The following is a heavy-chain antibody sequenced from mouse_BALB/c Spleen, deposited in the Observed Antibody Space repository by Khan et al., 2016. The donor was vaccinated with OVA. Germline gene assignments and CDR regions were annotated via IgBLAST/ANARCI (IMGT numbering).Heavy chain of an antibody. J-gene: IGHJ2*01. Sequence: QVQLKQSGAELVRPGASVKLSCKPSGYIFTNYWIHWVKQRSGQGLEWIARIYPGTDNTYYSENLKDKATLTADKSSSTAYMQLSSLKSEDSAVYFCAREEAVYYFEYWGQGTTLTVSS. CDR2: IYPGTDNT. CDR3: AREEAVYYFEY. V-gene: IGHV1-76*01. CDR1: GYIFTNYW. D-gene: IGHD3-3*01.